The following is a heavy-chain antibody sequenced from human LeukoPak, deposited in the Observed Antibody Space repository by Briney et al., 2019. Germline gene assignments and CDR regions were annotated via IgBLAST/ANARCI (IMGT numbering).Heavy chain of an antibody. V-gene: IGHV3-53*01. Sequence: GGSLRLSCAASGFTVSNNYMSWVRQAPGKGLEWVSVIYSGGTTYYADSLKGRFTISRDNGKNSVYLQMNSLRAEDTAVYFCARADSSSSRLDCWGQGTLVTVSS. CDR1: GFTVSNNY. CDR3: ARADSSSSRLDC. D-gene: IGHD6-6*01. CDR2: IYSGGTT. J-gene: IGHJ4*02.